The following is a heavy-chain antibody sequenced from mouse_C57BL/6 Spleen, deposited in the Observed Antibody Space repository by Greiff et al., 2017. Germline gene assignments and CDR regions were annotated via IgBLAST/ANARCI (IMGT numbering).Heavy chain of an antibody. CDR1: GYAFSSSW. Sequence: VKLQESGPELVKPGASVKISCKASGYAFSSSWMNWVKQRPGKGLEWIGRIYPGDGDTNYNGKFQGKATLTADKSSSTAYMQLSSLTSEDSAVYFCARGEDYDGYAMDYWRQGTSVTVSS. J-gene: IGHJ4*01. CDR2: IYPGDGDT. D-gene: IGHD2-4*01. CDR3: ARGEDYDGYAMDY. V-gene: IGHV1-82*01.